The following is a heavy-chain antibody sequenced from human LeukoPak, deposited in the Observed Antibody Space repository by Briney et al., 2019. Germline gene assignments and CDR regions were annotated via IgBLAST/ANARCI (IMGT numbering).Heavy chain of an antibody. D-gene: IGHD2-8*01. CDR2: ISYDGSNK. V-gene: IGHV3-30*04. Sequence: GGSLRLSCAASGFTFSSYAMHWVRQAPGKGLEWVAVISYDGSNKYYADSVKGRFTISRDNSKNTLYLQMNSLRAEDTAVYYCAKDMLLPWNWGQGTLVTVSS. J-gene: IGHJ4*02. CDR1: GFTFSSYA. CDR3: AKDMLLPWN.